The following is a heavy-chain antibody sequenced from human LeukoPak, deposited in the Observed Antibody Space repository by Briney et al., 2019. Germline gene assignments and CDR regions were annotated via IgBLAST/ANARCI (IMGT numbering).Heavy chain of an antibody. J-gene: IGHJ2*01. Sequence: GRSLRLSCAASGFTFSRYAMHWVRQAPGKGLDWVAFISYDGSNKYYADSVKGRITISRDNSKNTLYLQMNSLRAEDTAVYYCARVPRDCSGGACTSYWYFDLWGRGTLVSVSS. V-gene: IGHV3-30-3*01. CDR2: ISYDGSNK. CDR3: ARVPRDCSGGACTSYWYFDL. D-gene: IGHD2-15*01. CDR1: GFTFSRYA.